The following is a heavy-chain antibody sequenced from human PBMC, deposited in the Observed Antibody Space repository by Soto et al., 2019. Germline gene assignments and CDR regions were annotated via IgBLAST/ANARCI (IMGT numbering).Heavy chain of an antibody. Sequence: SETLSLTCAVSGYSISRDYFWGWIRQPPGKGLEWISSIYHSGSSYFNPSVKSRVTISIDTSKNQVSLKLSSLTAADTAVYYCARGGYSGYDRYYFDYWGQGTLVTVS. CDR2: IYHSGSS. CDR1: GYSISRDYF. D-gene: IGHD5-12*01. CDR3: ARGGYSGYDRYYFDY. V-gene: IGHV4-38-2*01. J-gene: IGHJ4*02.